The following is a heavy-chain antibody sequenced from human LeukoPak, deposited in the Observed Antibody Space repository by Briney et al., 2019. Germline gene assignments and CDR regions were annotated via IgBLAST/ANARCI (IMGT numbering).Heavy chain of an antibody. Sequence: SETLSLTCTVSGGSISSYYWSWIRQPPGKGLEWIGYIYYSGSTNYNPSLKSRVTISVDTSKNQFSLKLSSVTAADTAVYYCARDPTRYQLLSPGYYYYYMDVWGKGTTVTASS. CDR2: IYYSGST. CDR1: GGSISSYY. CDR3: ARDPTRYQLLSPGYYYYYMDV. D-gene: IGHD2-2*01. V-gene: IGHV4-59*01. J-gene: IGHJ6*03.